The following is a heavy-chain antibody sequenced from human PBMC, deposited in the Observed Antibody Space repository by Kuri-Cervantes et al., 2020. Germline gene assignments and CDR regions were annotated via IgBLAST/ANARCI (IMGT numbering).Heavy chain of an antibody. CDR1: GFTVSSNY. CDR2: IYSGGST. CDR3: AKEGGTTYYDILTGYYSD. V-gene: IGHV3-53*03. J-gene: IGHJ4*02. D-gene: IGHD3-9*01. Sequence: GESLKISCAASGFTVSSNYMSWVRQAPGKGLEWVSVIYSGGSTYYADSVKGRFTISRDNAKNSLYLQMNSLRAEDTALYYCAKEGGTTYYDILTGYYSDWGQGTLVTVSS.